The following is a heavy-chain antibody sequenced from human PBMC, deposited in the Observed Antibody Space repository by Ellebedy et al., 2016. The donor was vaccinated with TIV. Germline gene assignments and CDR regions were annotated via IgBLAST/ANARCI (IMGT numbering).Heavy chain of an antibody. J-gene: IGHJ4*02. CDR2: VNSDGSST. CDR3: VSSSPVIDY. V-gene: IGHV3-74*01. Sequence: GESLKISCAASGLTFSRYGMHWVRQAPGKGLVWVSRVNSDGSSTTYADSVKGRFTISRDNAKHTLYLQMNSLRGEDTAVYYCVSSSPVIDYWGQGTLVTVSS. D-gene: IGHD6-13*01. CDR1: GLTFSRYG.